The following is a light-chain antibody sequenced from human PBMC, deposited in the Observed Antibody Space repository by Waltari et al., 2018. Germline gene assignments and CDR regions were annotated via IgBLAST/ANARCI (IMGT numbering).Light chain of an antibody. J-gene: IGKJ5*01. Sequence: DIVMTQSPDSLAVSLGERATINCTSSQNILYSSNNKNFLAWYQQKPGQPPKLLISWASTRESGAPDRFSGSGSGTDFTLTISSLQAEDVAVYYCQQYYSAPITFGQGTRLEIK. V-gene: IGKV4-1*01. CDR3: QQYYSAPIT. CDR2: WAS. CDR1: QNILYSSNNKNF.